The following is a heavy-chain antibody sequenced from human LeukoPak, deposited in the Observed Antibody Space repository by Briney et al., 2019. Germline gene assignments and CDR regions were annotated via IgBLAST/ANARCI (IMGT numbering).Heavy chain of an antibody. J-gene: IGHJ4*02. CDR1: GFTVSSNY. V-gene: IGHV3-53*01. Sequence: GGSLRLSCAASGFTVSSNYMIWVRQAPGKGLEWVSVIYSGGSTYYADSVKGRFTISRDNSKNTLYLQMNSLRAEDTAVYYCASLGRGGIAVAGTSSGIDYWGQGTLVTVSS. D-gene: IGHD6-19*01. CDR3: ASLGRGGIAVAGTSSGIDY. CDR2: IYSGGST.